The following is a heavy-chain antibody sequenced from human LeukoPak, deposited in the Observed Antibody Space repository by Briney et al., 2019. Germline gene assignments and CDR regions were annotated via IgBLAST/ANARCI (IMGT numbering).Heavy chain of an antibody. CDR2: INSDGSST. CDR3: ARLFLNCSGGSCYDY. J-gene: IGHJ4*02. CDR1: GFTFSGYW. Sequence: PGGSLRLSCAASGFTFSGYWMYWVRQAPGKGPVWVSRINSDGSSTSYADSVKGRFTISRDNAKNTLYLQMNSLRAEDTAVYYCARLFLNCSGGSCYDYWGQGTLVTVSS. D-gene: IGHD2-15*01. V-gene: IGHV3-74*01.